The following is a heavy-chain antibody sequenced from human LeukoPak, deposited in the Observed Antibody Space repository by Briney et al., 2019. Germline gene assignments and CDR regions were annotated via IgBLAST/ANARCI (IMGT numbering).Heavy chain of an antibody. V-gene: IGHV4-4*07. Sequence: PSETLSLTCTVSGGSMRTYYWSWIRQPAGKGLEWIGRIYTSGSSNSNPSLKSRVTMSADTSKNQFSLKLSSVTAADTAVYYCARDISVAGSFLLFDYWGQGTLVTVSS. CDR3: ARDISVAGSFLLFDY. J-gene: IGHJ4*02. D-gene: IGHD6-19*01. CDR2: IYTSGSS. CDR1: GGSMRTYY.